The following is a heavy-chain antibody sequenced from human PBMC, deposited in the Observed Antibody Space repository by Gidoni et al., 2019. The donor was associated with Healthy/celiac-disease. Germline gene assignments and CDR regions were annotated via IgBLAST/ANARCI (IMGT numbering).Heavy chain of an antibody. V-gene: IGHV4-59*01. D-gene: IGHD1-1*01. CDR1: GGSISSYY. Sequence: QVQLQESGPGLVKPSETLSLTCPVSGGSISSYYWSWIRQPPGKGLEWIGYIYYSGSTNSNPSLKSRVTISVDTSKNQFSLKLSSVTAADTAVYYCARGRLEGGGYRINPHFDYWGQGTLVTVSS. CDR3: ARGRLEGGGYRINPHFDY. J-gene: IGHJ4*02. CDR2: IYYSGST.